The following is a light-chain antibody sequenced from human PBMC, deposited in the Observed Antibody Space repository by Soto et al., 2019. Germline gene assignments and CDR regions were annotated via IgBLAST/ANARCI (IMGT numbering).Light chain of an antibody. CDR3: HQYDNAPQT. Sequence: IVLMPSPGTLSLSPGERATLSCRASRTLRRTYIAWYQQKPGQAPRVLIYGASKRATGIPDRFSGSGSGTDFSLTISRLEPEDFAVYYCHQYDNAPQTYGQGTKVDIK. J-gene: IGKJ2*01. CDR2: GAS. CDR1: RTLRRTY. V-gene: IGKV3-20*01.